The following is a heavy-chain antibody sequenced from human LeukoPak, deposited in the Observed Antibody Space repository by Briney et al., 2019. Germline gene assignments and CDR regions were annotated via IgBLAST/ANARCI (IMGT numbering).Heavy chain of an antibody. CDR2: IIPIFGTA. D-gene: IGHD2-2*01. Sequence: GASVKVSCKASGGTFSSYAISWVRQAPGQGLEWMGGIIPIFGTANYAQKFQGRVTITADESTSTAYMELSSLRSEDTAVYYCAREPSCSSTSCSYFDYWGQGTLVTVSS. V-gene: IGHV1-69*13. CDR3: AREPSCSSTSCSYFDY. J-gene: IGHJ4*02. CDR1: GGTFSSYA.